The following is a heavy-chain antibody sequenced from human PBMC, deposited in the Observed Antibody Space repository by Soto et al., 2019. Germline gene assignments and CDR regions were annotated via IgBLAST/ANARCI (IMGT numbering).Heavy chain of an antibody. CDR1: GGSISSGDYY. D-gene: IGHD1-26*01. V-gene: IGHV4-30-4*01. J-gene: IGHJ5*02. CDR2: IYYTGST. Sequence: QVPLQASGPGLVKPSQTLSLTCTVSGGSISSGDYYWSWIRQPPGQGLEWIGYIYYTGSTYYNPSLKSLVTISVDTSKNQCSLNLSSVTAADTAVYYCARGLQPTTGGWFDPWGQGTLVTVSS. CDR3: ARGLQPTTGGWFDP.